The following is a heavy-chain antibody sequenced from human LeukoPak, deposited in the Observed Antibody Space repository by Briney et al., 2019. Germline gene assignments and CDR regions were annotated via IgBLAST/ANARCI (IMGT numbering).Heavy chain of an antibody. CDR2: ISSSSSYI. CDR1: GFTSSSYS. CDR3: ARDLGAPYDILTGYDAFDI. V-gene: IGHV3-21*01. J-gene: IGHJ3*02. D-gene: IGHD3-9*01. Sequence: GGSLRLSCAASGFTSSSYSMNWVRQAPGKGLEWVSSISSSSSYIYYADSVKGRFTISRDNAKNSLYLQMNSLRAEDTAVYYCARDLGAPYDILTGYDAFDIWGQGTMVTVSS.